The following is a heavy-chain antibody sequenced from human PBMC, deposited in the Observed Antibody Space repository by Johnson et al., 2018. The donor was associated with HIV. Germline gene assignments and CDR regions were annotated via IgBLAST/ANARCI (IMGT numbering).Heavy chain of an antibody. J-gene: IGHJ3*02. CDR1: GFTFRNFW. V-gene: IGHV3-7*04. D-gene: IGHD4-17*01. Sequence: QLVESGGGVVRPGGSLRLSCAASGFTFRNFWMTWVRQSPGKGLEWVANIRHDGDERHYVDSVKGRFTISRDNSKNTLFLDMNSLRAEDTAVYYCARAMYADDYGDYLFLAPRLDAFDIWGPGTIVTVSS. CDR2: IRHDGDER. CDR3: ARAMYADDYGDYLFLAPRLDAFDI.